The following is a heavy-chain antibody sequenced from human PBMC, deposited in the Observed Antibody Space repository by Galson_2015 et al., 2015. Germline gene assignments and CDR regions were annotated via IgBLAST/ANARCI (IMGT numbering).Heavy chain of an antibody. J-gene: IGHJ4*02. V-gene: IGHV3-15*01. CDR1: GFIFNNAW. Sequence: SLRLSCAASGFIFNNAWMTWARQAPGKGLEWVGSIKSNPDGGTTEYAAPVKGRFTISRDDSKNTLYLQMNRLKTADTALYYCTTGLSLIRFREYPLDYWGQGSLVTVSS. D-gene: IGHD3-10*01. CDR2: IKSNPDGGTT. CDR3: TTGLSLIRFREYPLDY.